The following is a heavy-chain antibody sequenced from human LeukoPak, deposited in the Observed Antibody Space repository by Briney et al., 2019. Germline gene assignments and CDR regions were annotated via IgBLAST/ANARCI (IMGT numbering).Heavy chain of an antibody. CDR3: AREVNYYGSGSYYSYYYYYMDV. Sequence: PGGSLRLSCAASGFTFDDYAMHSVRHAPGKGLEWVSGISWNSGSIGYADSVKGRFTISRDNAKNSLYLQMNSLRAEDTAVYYCAREVNYYGSGSYYSYYYYYMDVWGKGTTVTVSS. CDR2: ISWNSGSI. CDR1: GFTFDDYA. D-gene: IGHD3-10*01. V-gene: IGHV3-9*01. J-gene: IGHJ6*03.